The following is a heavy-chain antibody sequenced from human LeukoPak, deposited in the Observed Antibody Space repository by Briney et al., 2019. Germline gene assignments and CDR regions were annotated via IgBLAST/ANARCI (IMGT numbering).Heavy chain of an antibody. D-gene: IGHD3-10*01. J-gene: IGHJ5*02. V-gene: IGHV3-66*01. CDR2: IYAGGST. CDR3: ARGHHYGSGSYCWFDP. Sequence: HPGGSLRLSCAASGFTVSSNYMNWVRQAPGKGLEWVSVIYAGGSTYYADSVKDRFTISRDNSKNTLYLQMNSLRAEDTAVYYCARGHHYGSGSYCWFDPWGQGTLVTVSS. CDR1: GFTVSSNY.